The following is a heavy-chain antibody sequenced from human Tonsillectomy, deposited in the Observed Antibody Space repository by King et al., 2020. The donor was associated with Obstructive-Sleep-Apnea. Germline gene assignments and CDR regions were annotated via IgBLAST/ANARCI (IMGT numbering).Heavy chain of an antibody. CDR2: MNPNSGNT. D-gene: IGHD6-13*01. Sequence: QLVQPGAEVKKPGASVKVSCKASGYTFTSYDINWVRQATGQGLEWMGWMNPNSGNTGYAQKFQGRVTMTRNTSISTAYMELSSLRSEDTAVYYCARGVAAAGTDWFDPWGQGTLVTVSS. CDR1: GYTFTSYD. J-gene: IGHJ5*02. V-gene: IGHV1-8*01. CDR3: ARGVAAAGTDWFDP.